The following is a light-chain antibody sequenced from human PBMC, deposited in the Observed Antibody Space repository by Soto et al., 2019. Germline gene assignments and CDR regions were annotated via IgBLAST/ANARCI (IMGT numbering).Light chain of an antibody. CDR3: QQYDDWLRLT. J-gene: IGKJ4*01. V-gene: IGKV3D-15*01. CDR2: GAS. CDR1: QSVNIY. Sequence: EIVMTQSPATLSVSPGERATLSSRASQSVNIYLAWYQQKPGQAPRLLIFGASSRATGIPARFSGSGSGTEFNLTISSLQSEDFAVYFCQQYDDWLRLTFGGGTRWIS.